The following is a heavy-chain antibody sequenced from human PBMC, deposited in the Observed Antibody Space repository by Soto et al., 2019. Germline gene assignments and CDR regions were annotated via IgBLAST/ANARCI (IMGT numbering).Heavy chain of an antibody. CDR2: IKTKTQGETT. CDR1: GFSISSAW. J-gene: IGHJ4*02. Sequence: EVQLVESGGGLVKPGGSLRLSCTASGFSISSAWMNWVRQAPGKGLEWVGRIKTKTQGETTDYPAPVKGRFTISRDDSKNTLYLQMNGLKMEDTAVYYCTTGSVEGYWGQGTLVTVSS. CDR3: TTGSVEGY. V-gene: IGHV3-15*07. D-gene: IGHD3-3*01.